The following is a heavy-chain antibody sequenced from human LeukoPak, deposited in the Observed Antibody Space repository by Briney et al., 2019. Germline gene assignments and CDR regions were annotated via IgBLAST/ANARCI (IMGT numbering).Heavy chain of an antibody. Sequence: GGSLRLSCTASEYNFGYYGMSWFRQAPGKGLEWVGFIRSNAYGGTAEYAASVKGRFTISRGDSKSIGYLQMNSLKTEDTAIYYCTRAVIAAAGLFFDYWGQGTLVTVSS. CDR2: IRSNAYGGTA. V-gene: IGHV3-49*03. CDR1: EYNFGYYG. CDR3: TRAVIAAAGLFFDY. D-gene: IGHD6-13*01. J-gene: IGHJ4*01.